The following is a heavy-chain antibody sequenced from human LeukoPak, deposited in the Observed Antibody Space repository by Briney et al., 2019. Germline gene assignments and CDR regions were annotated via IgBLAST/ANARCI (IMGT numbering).Heavy chain of an antibody. CDR1: GGTFSRLT. D-gene: IGHD2-2*01. CDR2: ISAYNGNT. CDR3: ARDVVVVPAATMGPFYYYYGMDV. Sequence: ASVKVSCKASGGTFSRLTISWVRQAPGQGLEWMGWISAYNGNTNYAQKLQGRVTMTTDTSTSTAYMELRSLRSDDTAVYYCARDVVVVPAATMGPFYYYYGMDVWGQGTTVTVSS. V-gene: IGHV1-18*01. J-gene: IGHJ6*02.